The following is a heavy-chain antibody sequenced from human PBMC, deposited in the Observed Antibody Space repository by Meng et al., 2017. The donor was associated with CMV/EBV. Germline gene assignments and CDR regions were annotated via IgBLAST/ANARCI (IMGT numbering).Heavy chain of an antibody. J-gene: IGHJ4*02. CDR1: GFPLRHSGVV. D-gene: IGHD6-13*01. Sequence: LEGVGSTLVRTHRALALTWSFSGFPLRHSGVVVGGLRQAPGKALEWLALIDWDDYKRYSPSLKSRLTNTKDTSKNQVVLTMTNMDPVDTATYYCALIAAAGRFDYWGQGTLVTVSS. CDR3: ALIAAAGRFDY. CDR2: IDWDDYK. V-gene: IGHV2-5*02.